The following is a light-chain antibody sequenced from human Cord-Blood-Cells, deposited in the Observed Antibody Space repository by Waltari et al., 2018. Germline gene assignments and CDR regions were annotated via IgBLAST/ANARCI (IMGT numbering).Light chain of an antibody. CDR2: DAS. CDR3: QQYNSYLFI. CDR1: QSISSW. V-gene: IGKV1-5*01. J-gene: IGKJ3*01. Sequence: DIQMTQSPSTLSASVGDRVTITCRASQSISSWLAWYQQKPGKAPKLLIYDASSWESGVPSRFSGSGSGTEFTLTISSLQPDDFATYYCQQYNSYLFIFGAAAKVEI.